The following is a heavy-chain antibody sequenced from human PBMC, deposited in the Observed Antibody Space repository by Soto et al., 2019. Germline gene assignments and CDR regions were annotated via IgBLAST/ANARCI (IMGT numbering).Heavy chain of an antibody. CDR1: GGTFSSYA. Sequence: QVQLVQSGAEVKKPGSSVKVSCKASGGTFSSYAISWVRQAPGQGLEWMGGIIPIFGTANYAQKFQGRVTIRADECTSTDYEELSRMGSEDTPVYYCAISRGRRYHWHDGWGDGMDVWGQGTTVTVSS. CDR2: IIPIFGTA. D-gene: IGHD1-1*01. V-gene: IGHV1-69*01. CDR3: AISRGRRYHWHDGWGDGMDV. J-gene: IGHJ6*02.